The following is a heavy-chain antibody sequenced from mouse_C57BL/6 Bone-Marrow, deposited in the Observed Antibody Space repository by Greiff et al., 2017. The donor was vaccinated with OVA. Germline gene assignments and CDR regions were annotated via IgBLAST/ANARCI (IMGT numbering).Heavy chain of an antibody. Sequence: VQLQQSGPELVKPGASVKISCKASGYSFTGYYMNWVKQSPEKSLEWIGEINPSTGGTTYNQKFKAKATLTVDKSSSTAYMQLKSLTSEDSAVYYCARWGRDYAMDYWGQGTSVTVSS. D-gene: IGHD3-3*01. V-gene: IGHV1-42*01. CDR2: INPSTGGT. CDR3: ARWGRDYAMDY. CDR1: GYSFTGYY. J-gene: IGHJ4*01.